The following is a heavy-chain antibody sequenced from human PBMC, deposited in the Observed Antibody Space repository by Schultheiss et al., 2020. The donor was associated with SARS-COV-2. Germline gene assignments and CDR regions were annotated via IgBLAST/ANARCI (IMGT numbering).Heavy chain of an antibody. Sequence: SQTLSLTCAVSGYSISSGYYRGWIRQPPGKGLEWIGSIYYSGSTYYNPSLKSRVTISVDTSKNQFSLKLSSVTAADTAVYYCARDYDFWSGYPRKHYDYGMDVWGQGTTVTVSS. V-gene: IGHV4-38-2*02. D-gene: IGHD3-3*01. J-gene: IGHJ6*02. CDR3: ARDYDFWSGYPRKHYDYGMDV. CDR1: GYSISSGYY. CDR2: IYYSGST.